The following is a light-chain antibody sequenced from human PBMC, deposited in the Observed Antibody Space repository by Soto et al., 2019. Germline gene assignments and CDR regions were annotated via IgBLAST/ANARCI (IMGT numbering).Light chain of an antibody. CDR3: SSYTCSGTLVV. V-gene: IGLV2-14*01. J-gene: IGLJ3*02. CDR1: TSDVGGYNY. CDR2: EVS. Sequence: QSVLTQPASVSGSPGQSITISCTGTTSDVGGYNYVSWYQQHPGKAPKLMICEVSNRPSGVSNLFSGSKSGNTASLTISGLGAGDGGHYFCSSYTCSGTLVVLGGGTKLTVL.